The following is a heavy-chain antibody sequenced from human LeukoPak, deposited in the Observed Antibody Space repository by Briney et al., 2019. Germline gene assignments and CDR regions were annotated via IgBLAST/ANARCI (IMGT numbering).Heavy chain of an antibody. CDR2: ISPYNGNT. CDR1: GYIFTSYG. V-gene: IGHV1-18*01. CDR3: ARFEAVGFVDP. Sequence: ASVKVSCKASGYIFTSYGISWVRQAPGQGLEWMGWISPYNGNTNYAQKLQGRVTMTTDTSTSTAYMELRSLRSDDTAVYYCARFEAVGFVDPWGQGALVTVSS. D-gene: IGHD3-9*01. J-gene: IGHJ5*02.